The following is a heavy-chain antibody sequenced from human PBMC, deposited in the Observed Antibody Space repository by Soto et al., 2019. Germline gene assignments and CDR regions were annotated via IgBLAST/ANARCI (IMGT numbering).Heavy chain of an antibody. Sequence: QLQLQESGSGLVKPSQTLSLTCAVSGGSISRGGYSWSWIRQPPGKGLEWIGYIYHSGSTYYNPSRKGRVTISVDRSKNQFALKLSSATAAATAVYYCAAGGGLPRYYWGQGTLVTVSS. D-gene: IGHD5-12*01. CDR1: GGSISRGGYS. CDR2: IYHSGST. V-gene: IGHV4-30-2*01. CDR3: AAGGGLPRYY. J-gene: IGHJ4*02.